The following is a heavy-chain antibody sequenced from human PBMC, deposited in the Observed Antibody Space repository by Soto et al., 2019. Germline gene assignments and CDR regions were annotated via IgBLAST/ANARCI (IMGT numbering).Heavy chain of an antibody. J-gene: IGHJ5*02. Sequence: SETLSLTXTVSGDSASSASFYWIWIRQAPGKGLEWIGFIYFSGSTNYNPSLKSRVTMSLDTSKNQFSLKLRSVTPADTAVYFCARVNSGRNWFDPWGQGTLVTVSS. D-gene: IGHD6-19*01. V-gene: IGHV4-61*01. CDR2: IYFSGST. CDR3: ARVNSGRNWFDP. CDR1: GDSASSASFY.